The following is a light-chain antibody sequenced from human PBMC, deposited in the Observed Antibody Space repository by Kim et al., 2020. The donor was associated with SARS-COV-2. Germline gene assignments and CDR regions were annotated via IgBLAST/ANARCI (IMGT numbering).Light chain of an antibody. Sequence: DVVMTQSPLSLPVSLGQPASISCRSSQSLLFRNGNTYLNWFQQRPGQSPRRLIYKVSNRDSGVPDRFSGSGSGTDFTLKISRVEAEDIGVYYCLQGTHWPYTFGQGTKLEI. CDR3: LQGTHWPYT. V-gene: IGKV2-30*01. CDR1: QSLLFRNGNTY. CDR2: KVS. J-gene: IGKJ2*01.